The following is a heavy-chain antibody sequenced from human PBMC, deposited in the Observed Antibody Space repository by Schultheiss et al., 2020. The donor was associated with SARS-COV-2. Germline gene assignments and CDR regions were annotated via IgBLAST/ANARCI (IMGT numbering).Heavy chain of an antibody. D-gene: IGHD3-22*01. CDR3: ARRNHYERKESDI. CDR2: ISYDGSNK. CDR1: GFTFSRNA. Sequence: GESLKISCEASGFTFSRNAMSWVRQPPGKGLEWVALISYDGSNKDHADSVKGRFTISRDNSKNTLYLQMNSLRPEDAAVYYCARRNHYERKESDIWGQGTVVTVSS. V-gene: IGHV3-30*01. J-gene: IGHJ3*02.